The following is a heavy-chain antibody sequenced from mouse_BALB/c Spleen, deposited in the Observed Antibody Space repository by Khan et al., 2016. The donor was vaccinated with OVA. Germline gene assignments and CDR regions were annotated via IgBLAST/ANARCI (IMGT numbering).Heavy chain of an antibody. CDR3: ARLAYYYESEGFAY. J-gene: IGHJ3*01. V-gene: IGHV5-6*01. D-gene: IGHD1-1*01. CDR2: VSTGGHYT. Sequence: EVQLVESGGDVVKPGGSLKLSCAASGFTFSTYGISWVRQTPDKRLEWVATVSTGGHYTYYPDTVKGRLTISRDNAKNTLYLQLSSLKSEDTAMFYCARLAYYYESEGFAYWGQGTLVTVSA. CDR1: GFTFSTYG.